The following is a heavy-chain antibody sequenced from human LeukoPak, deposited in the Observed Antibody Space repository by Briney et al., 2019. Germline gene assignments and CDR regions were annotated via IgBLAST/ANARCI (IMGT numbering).Heavy chain of an antibody. CDR2: FSGHSHSA. Sequence: GGSLRLSCAASGFTFSTYAMSWVRQAPGKGLEWVSAFSGHSHSAYYADSVTGRFTISRDNSKNMLYLQMNSLRAEDTAVYYCARHPDYGGQGTLVTVSS. J-gene: IGHJ4*02. CDR1: GFTFSTYA. CDR3: ARHPDY. V-gene: IGHV3-23*01.